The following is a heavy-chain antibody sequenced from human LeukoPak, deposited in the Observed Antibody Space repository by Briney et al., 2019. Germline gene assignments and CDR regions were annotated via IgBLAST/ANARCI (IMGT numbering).Heavy chain of an antibody. CDR1: GFTFSSYG. CDR2: ISGSGGST. D-gene: IGHD3-3*01. V-gene: IGHV3-23*01. CDR3: AKSRLSGINDAFDI. J-gene: IGHJ3*02. Sequence: GGTLRLSCAASGFTFSSYGMSWVRQAPGKGLEWVAAISGSGGSTYYADSVKGRFTISRDNSKNTLYLQMNSLRAEDTAVYYCAKSRLSGINDAFDIWGQGTMVTVSS.